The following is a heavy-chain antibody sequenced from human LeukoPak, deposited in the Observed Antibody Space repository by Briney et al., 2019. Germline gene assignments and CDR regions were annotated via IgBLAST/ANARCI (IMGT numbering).Heavy chain of an antibody. J-gene: IGHJ4*02. V-gene: IGHV1-18*01. Sequence: ASVKVSCKASGYTFTSCGISWVRQAPGQGLEWMGWISAYNGNTNYAQKLQGRVTMTTDTSTSTAYMELRSLRSDDTAVYYCARVVGPISYYDFWSGYYDFDYWGQGTLVTVSS. CDR2: ISAYNGNT. CDR3: ARVVGPISYYDFWSGYYDFDY. CDR1: GYTFTSCG. D-gene: IGHD3-3*01.